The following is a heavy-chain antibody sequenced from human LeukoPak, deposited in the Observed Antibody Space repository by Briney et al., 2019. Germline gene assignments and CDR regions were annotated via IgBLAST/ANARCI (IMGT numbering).Heavy chain of an antibody. D-gene: IGHD3-10*01. CDR3: ARDIGGNYFDS. CDR1: GFIFDDSL. V-gene: IGHV3-43*01. J-gene: IGHJ4*02. Sequence: GGSLRLSCVASGFIFDDSLMHWVRQAPGKGLEWISLISRDGSTPYYADSVKGRFTISRDNSKNSLFLQMNSLTPEDTAVYYCARDIGGNYFDSWGQGTLVTVSS. CDR2: ISRDGSTP.